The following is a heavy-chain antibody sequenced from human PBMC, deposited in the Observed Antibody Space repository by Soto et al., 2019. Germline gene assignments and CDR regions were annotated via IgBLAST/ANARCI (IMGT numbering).Heavy chain of an antibody. V-gene: IGHV4-59*08. CDR3: ASWWAIKGYFTY. J-gene: IGHJ4*02. CDR2: IYYSGTT. CDR1: GGSITNYY. D-gene: IGHD2-15*01. Sequence: QVQLQESGPGLVKPSETLSLTCTVSGGSITNYYWSWIRQPPGKGLEWMGYIYYSGTTNYNPSLKSRVTISVDTSKNQFSLKLSSVTAGDTAVYYCASWWAIKGYFTYWGQGSLVTVSS.